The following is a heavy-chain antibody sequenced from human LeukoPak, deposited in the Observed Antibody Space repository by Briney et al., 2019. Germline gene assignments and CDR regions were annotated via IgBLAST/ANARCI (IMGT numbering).Heavy chain of an antibody. J-gene: IGHJ4*02. CDR2: IYYSGST. CDR1: GGSISSSSYY. CDR3: ARGGSGSYSPKWVSYVDY. D-gene: IGHD1-26*01. V-gene: IGHV4-39*01. Sequence: PSETLSLTCTVSGGSISSSSYYWGWIRQPPGKGLEWIGSIYYSGSTYYNPSLKSRVTISVDTSKNQFSLKLSSVTAADTAVYYCARGGSGSYSPKWVSYVDYWGQGTLVTVSS.